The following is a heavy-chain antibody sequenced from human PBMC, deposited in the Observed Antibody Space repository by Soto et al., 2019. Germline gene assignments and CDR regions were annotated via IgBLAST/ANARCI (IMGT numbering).Heavy chain of an antibody. CDR1: GGTFSSYT. CDR2: IIPILGIA. CDR3: ERERSGLSGEDTAMDDWARDQAGDSGGWYPDDVSYDSAV. V-gene: IGHV1-69*02. J-gene: IGHJ4*02. D-gene: IGHD6-19*01. Sequence: QVPLVQSGAEVKKPGSSVKVSCKASGGTFSSYTISWVRQAPGQGLEWMGRIIPILGIANYAQKFQGRVTITADKHTDNQNGEGRGRDPEDSAARAGERERSGLSGEDTAMDDWARDQAGDSGGWYPDDVSYDSAVRGQGALVTVSS.